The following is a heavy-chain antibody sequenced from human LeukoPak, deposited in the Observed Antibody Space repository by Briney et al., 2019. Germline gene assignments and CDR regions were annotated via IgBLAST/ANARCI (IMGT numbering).Heavy chain of an antibody. CDR3: AKDVIFRVVIPQGGYFDY. V-gene: IGHV3-66*01. CDR2: IYKVGNT. Sequence: GGSLRLSCAASEFTVSNNYMTWVRQAPGKGLEWVSVIYKVGNTFYADFVKGRFTISRDNSKNTLYLQMNSLRAEDTAVYYCAKDVIFRVVIPQGGYFDYWGQGTLVTVSS. CDR1: EFTVSNNY. D-gene: IGHD3-3*01. J-gene: IGHJ4*02.